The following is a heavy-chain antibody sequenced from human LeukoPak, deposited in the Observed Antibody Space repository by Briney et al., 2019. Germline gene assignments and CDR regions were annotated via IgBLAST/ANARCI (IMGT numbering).Heavy chain of an antibody. V-gene: IGHV4-34*01. Sequence: WETLSLTCTVQGGSLSGAYWTWIRQPPGKGLEWIGEINHTGSTNYNPSFKSRVTMSADTPKNQFSLNLTSVTAADTALYYCARGPVRLARPYDYWGQGTPVTVSS. D-gene: IGHD3-9*01. J-gene: IGHJ4*02. CDR1: GGSLSGAY. CDR3: ARGPVRLARPYDY. CDR2: INHTGST.